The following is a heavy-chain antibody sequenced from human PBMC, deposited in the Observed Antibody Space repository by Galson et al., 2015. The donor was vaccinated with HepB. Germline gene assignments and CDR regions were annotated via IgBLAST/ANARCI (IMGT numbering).Heavy chain of an antibody. CDR1: GFTFSSYA. D-gene: IGHD3-10*01. CDR3: AKARSKGSGSYFKIPYFDY. CDR2: ISYDGSNK. J-gene: IGHJ4*02. Sequence: SLRLSCAASGFTFSSYAMHWVRQAPGKGLEWVAVISYDGSNKYYADSVKGRFTISRDNSKNTLYLQMNSLRAEDTAVYYCAKARSKGSGSYFKIPYFDYWGQGTLVTVSS. V-gene: IGHV3-30*04.